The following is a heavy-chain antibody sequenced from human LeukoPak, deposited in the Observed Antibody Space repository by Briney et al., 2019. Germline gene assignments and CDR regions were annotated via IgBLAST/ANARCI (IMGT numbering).Heavy chain of an antibody. CDR1: GGSISSYY. D-gene: IGHD3-10*01. Sequence: KTSETLSLTCTVSGGSISSYYWSWIRQPPGKGLEWIGYIYYSGSTNYNPSLKSRVTISVDTSKNQFSLKLSSVTAADTAVYYCARGDYYGSGSYQNWGQGTLVTVSS. CDR3: ARGDYYGSGSYQN. CDR2: IYYSGST. V-gene: IGHV4-59*08. J-gene: IGHJ4*02.